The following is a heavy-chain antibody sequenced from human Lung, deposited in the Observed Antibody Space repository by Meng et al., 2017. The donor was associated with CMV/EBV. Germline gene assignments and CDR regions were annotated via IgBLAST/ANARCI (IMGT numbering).Heavy chain of an antibody. CDR2: IYSAGNT. CDR1: GFTVETNY. Sequence: GESLKISCAASGFTVETNYMSWVRQAPGKGLEWVSNIYSAGNTYYADSVKGRFTISRDNSKNTLSLQMNSLRVEDTAVYYCARDLVVPAAIQYYYHNYGMAVWXQGTXVTVDS. D-gene: IGHD2-2*01. V-gene: IGHV3-66*02. CDR3: ARDLVVPAAIQYYYHNYGMAV. J-gene: IGHJ6*01.